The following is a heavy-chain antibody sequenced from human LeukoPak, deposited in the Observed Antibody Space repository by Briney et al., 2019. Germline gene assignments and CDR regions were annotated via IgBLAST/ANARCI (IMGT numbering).Heavy chain of an antibody. Sequence: PGGSLRLSCAASGFTFSSYGMHLVRQAPGKGLEWVAFIRYDGSNKYYADSVKGRFTISRDNSKNTLYLQMSSLRAEDTAVYYCAKKTGTRYYFDYWGQGTLATVSS. CDR1: GFTFSSYG. CDR3: AKKTGTRYYFDY. V-gene: IGHV3-30*02. D-gene: IGHD1-7*01. CDR2: IRYDGSNK. J-gene: IGHJ4*02.